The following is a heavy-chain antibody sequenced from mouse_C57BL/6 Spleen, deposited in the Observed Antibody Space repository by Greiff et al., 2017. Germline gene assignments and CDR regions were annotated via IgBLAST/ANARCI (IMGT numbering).Heavy chain of an antibody. V-gene: IGHV1-69*01. CDR3: GREGGKLRGFAY. CDR2: IDPSDSYT. CDR1: GYTFTSYW. Sequence: QVQLQQPGAELVMPGASVKLSCKASGYTFTSYWMHWVKQRPGQGLEWIGEIDPSDSYTNYNQKVKGKSTLTVDKSSSTAYMQLSRLTSEDSAVYYCGREGGKLRGFAYWGQGTLVTVSA. J-gene: IGHJ3*01. D-gene: IGHD1-3*01.